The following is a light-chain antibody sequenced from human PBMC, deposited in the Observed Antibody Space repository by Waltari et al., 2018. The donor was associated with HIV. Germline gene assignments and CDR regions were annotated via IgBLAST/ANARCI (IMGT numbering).Light chain of an antibody. V-gene: IGLV1-44*01. J-gene: IGLJ3*02. CDR1: SSNIGSNT. CDR3: AAWDDSLNGL. CDR2: SNT. Sequence: QSVLTQPPSASGTPGQRVTISCSGSSSNIGSNTVNWYQPLPGTAPKLLIYSNTQRPSGVPDRFSGSKSGTSASLAISGRQSEDEADYYCAAWDDSLNGLFGGGTKLTVL.